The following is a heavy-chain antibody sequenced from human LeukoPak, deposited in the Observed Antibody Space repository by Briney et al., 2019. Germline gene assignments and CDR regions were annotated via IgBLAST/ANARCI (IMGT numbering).Heavy chain of an antibody. J-gene: IGHJ5*02. Sequence: SQTLSLTCTVSGGSISSGDYYWGWIRQPPGKGLEWIGYIYYSGSTYYNPSLKSRVTISVDTSKNQFSLKLSSVTAADTAVYYCARDDPQYWFDPWGQGTLVTVSS. D-gene: IGHD3-3*01. V-gene: IGHV4-30-4*08. CDR3: ARDDPQYWFDP. CDR2: IYYSGST. CDR1: GGSISSGDYY.